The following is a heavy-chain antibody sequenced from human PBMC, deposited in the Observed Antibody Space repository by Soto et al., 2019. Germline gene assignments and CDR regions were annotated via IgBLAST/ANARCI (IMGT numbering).Heavy chain of an antibody. J-gene: IGHJ5*02. CDR1: GFTFSSYG. V-gene: IGHV3-30*03. Sequence: GGSLRLSCAASGFTFSSYGMHWVRQAPGKGLEWVAVISYDGSNKYYADSVKGRFTISRDNSKNTLYLQMNSLRAEDTAVYYCASRRPTKFDPRAQRTLDTGSS. CDR2: ISYDGSNK. D-gene: IGHD1-1*01. CDR3: ASRRPTKFDP.